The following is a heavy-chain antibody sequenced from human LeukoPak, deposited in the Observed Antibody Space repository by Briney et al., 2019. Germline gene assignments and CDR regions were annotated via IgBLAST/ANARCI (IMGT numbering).Heavy chain of an antibody. D-gene: IGHD2-2*01. V-gene: IGHV3-23*01. Sequence: GGSLRLSXAASGFTFSSYAMSCVSQSPGKGLEWVSAISGSGGSTYYADSVKGRFTISRDNSKNTLYLQMNSLRAEDTAVYYCAKETRYCSSTSCPTARSFDYWGQGTLVTVSS. CDR2: ISGSGGST. CDR1: GFTFSSYA. CDR3: AKETRYCSSTSCPTARSFDY. J-gene: IGHJ4*02.